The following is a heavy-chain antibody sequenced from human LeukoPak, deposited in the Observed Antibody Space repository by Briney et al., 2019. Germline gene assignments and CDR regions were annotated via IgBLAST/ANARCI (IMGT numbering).Heavy chain of an antibody. Sequence: GGSLRLSCAASGFTFSSYAMHWVRQAPGKGLEWVAVISYDGSNKYYADSVKGRFTISRDNSKNTLYLQMNSLRAEDTAVYYCARDLYDFCSGLPYYYYMDVWGKGTTVTVSS. V-gene: IGHV3-30-3*01. J-gene: IGHJ6*03. D-gene: IGHD3-3*01. CDR2: ISYDGSNK. CDR1: GFTFSSYA. CDR3: ARDLYDFCSGLPYYYYMDV.